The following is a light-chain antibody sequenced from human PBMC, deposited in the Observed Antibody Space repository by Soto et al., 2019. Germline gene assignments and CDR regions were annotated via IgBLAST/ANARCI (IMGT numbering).Light chain of an antibody. V-gene: IGKV1-5*03. Sequence: DIQMTQSPSTLSASVGDRVTITCRASQNIGRWLAWYQQKPGVAPNLLIYEASTLDSGVPSRFSGTGSGTEFALTISSLQPDDFATYYYQNYNTYPLTFGGGTKVEIK. J-gene: IGKJ4*01. CDR1: QNIGRW. CDR3: QNYNTYPLT. CDR2: EAS.